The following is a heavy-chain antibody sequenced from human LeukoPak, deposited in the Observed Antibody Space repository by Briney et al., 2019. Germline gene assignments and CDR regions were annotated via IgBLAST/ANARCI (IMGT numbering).Heavy chain of an antibody. CDR2: IYPGDSDT. V-gene: IGHV5-51*01. CDR1: GYSFTSYW. CDR3: VKGFGYCSGGTCYLFDY. D-gene: IGHD2-15*01. J-gene: IGHJ4*02. Sequence: GESLQISCKGSGYSFTSYWIGWVRQMPGKGLEWMGIIYPGDSDTRYSPSFQGQVTISADKSISTAYLQWSSLKASDTAMYYCVKGFGYCSGGTCYLFDYWGQGTLVTVSS.